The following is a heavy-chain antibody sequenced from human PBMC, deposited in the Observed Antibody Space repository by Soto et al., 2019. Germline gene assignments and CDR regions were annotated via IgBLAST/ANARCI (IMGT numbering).Heavy chain of an antibody. V-gene: IGHV3-74*01. D-gene: IGHD2-21*02. J-gene: IGHJ3*01. Sequence: EVQLVESEGGLVQRGGSLRLSCAASGFTFNYYRMHRVRQAPGQGLVWVSHIHSDGSTTTYADSVKGRFTISRDNAKNTLYLQMNSLRAEDTAVYYCVRGDKGGFDLWGQGTTVTVSS. CDR1: GFTFNYYR. CDR2: IHSDGSTT. CDR3: VRGDKGGFDL.